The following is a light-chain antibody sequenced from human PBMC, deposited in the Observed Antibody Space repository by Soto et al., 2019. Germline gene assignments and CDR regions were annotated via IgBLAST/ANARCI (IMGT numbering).Light chain of an antibody. J-gene: IGKJ5*01. V-gene: IGKV3-11*01. Sequence: EIVMTQSPATLSVSPGERATLSCSTSQSVSSDLAWYQQKPGQAPRLLIYGASNRATGIPDRFSGSGSGTDFTLTISSLEPEDFAVYYCHQRQYWPPITFGQGTRLEIK. CDR3: HQRQYWPPIT. CDR2: GAS. CDR1: QSVSSD.